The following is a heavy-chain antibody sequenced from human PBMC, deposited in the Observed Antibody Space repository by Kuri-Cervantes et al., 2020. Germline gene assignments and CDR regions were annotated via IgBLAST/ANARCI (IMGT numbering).Heavy chain of an antibody. D-gene: IGHD5-18*01. J-gene: IGHJ4*02. CDR2: IYHSGST. CDR3: ARVDTTMVNYFDC. CDR1: GYSITSGYY. V-gene: IGHV4-38-2*01. Sequence: GSLRLSCAVSGYSITSGYYWGWIRQPPGKGLEWIGDIYHSGSTFYNTPLKSRVTISVDTSKNQFSLKLTSVTAADTAVYYCARVDTTMVNYFDCWGQGTLVTVSS.